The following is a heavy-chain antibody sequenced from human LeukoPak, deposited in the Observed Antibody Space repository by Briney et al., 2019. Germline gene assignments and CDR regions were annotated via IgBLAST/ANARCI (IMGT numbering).Heavy chain of an antibody. Sequence: PSETLSLTCTVSGGSISSYYWSCIRQPPGKGLEWIGYVYYSGSTNYNPSLKSRVTISVDTSNNQFSLKLNSVTAADTAVYYCARHTTVAAWHFEHWGQGTLVTVSS. J-gene: IGHJ4*02. CDR1: GGSISSYY. D-gene: IGHD1-1*01. CDR3: ARHTTVAAWHFEH. CDR2: VYYSGST. V-gene: IGHV4-59*08.